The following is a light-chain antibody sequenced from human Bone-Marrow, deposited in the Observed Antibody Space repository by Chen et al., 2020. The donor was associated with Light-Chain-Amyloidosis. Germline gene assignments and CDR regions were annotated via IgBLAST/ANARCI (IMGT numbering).Light chain of an antibody. CDR3: QQYGTSPLT. V-gene: IGKV3-20*01. CDR1: QTISSNY. Sequence: EIVLTQSPGSLSLSPGEGANLSCRDSQTISSNYLTWYQQKFGQAPRLLIYGSSSRATGIPDRFTGSGSGTDFTLTINRREPDDFAMYCCQQYGTSPLTFGGGTKVEIK. CDR2: GSS. J-gene: IGKJ4*01.